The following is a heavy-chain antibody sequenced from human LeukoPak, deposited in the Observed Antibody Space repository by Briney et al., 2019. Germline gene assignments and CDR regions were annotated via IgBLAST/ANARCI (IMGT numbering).Heavy chain of an antibody. J-gene: IGHJ4*02. CDR3: ARDPGIVGATGFDY. D-gene: IGHD1-26*01. Sequence: KPSETLSLTCAVYGESFSGYYWSWIRQPPGKGLEWIGYISYSGSTNYNPSLKRRVTISVDTSKNHFSLKLSSVTAADTAVYYCARDPGIVGATGFDYWGQGTLVTVSS. CDR1: GESFSGYY. CDR2: ISYSGST. V-gene: IGHV4-59*01.